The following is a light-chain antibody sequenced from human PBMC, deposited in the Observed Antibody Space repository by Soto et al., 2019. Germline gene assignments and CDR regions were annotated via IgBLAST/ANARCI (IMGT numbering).Light chain of an antibody. CDR2: SNN. J-gene: IGLJ3*02. CDR1: SSNIGINT. Sequence: SVLTQPPSASGTPGQRVTISCSGSSSNIGINTVNWYQQLPGAAPKHLIYSNNQRPSGVPDRFSGSKSGTSASLAISGLQSEDEADYYCAAWDDSLNGPVFGGGTKLTVL. V-gene: IGLV1-44*01. CDR3: AAWDDSLNGPV.